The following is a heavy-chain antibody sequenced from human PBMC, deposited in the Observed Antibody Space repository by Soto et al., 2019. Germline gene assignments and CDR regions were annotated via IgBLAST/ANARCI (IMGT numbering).Heavy chain of an antibody. J-gene: IGHJ4*02. CDR2: IYWDDDK. CDR3: AHRSCFGADCYPNPYFDF. CDR1: GFSLSTTEEG. Sequence: QITLKESGPTLVKPTQTLTLTCTFSGFSLSTTEEGVGSIRQPPGKAPEWLALIYWDDDKRYSPSLKTRLTITKDTSKNQVVLTVTNVDPVDTATYYCAHRSCFGADCYPNPYFDFWGQGILVTVSS. V-gene: IGHV2-5*02. D-gene: IGHD2-21*02.